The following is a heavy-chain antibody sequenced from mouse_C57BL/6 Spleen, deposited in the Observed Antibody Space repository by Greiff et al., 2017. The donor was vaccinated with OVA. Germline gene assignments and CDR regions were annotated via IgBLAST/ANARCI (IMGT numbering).Heavy chain of an antibody. CDR1: GYAFTNYL. Sequence: QVQLQQSGAELVRPGTSVKVSCKASGYAFTNYLIEWVKQRPGQGLEWIGVINPGSGGTNYNEKFKGKATLTADKSSSTAYMQLSSLTSEDSAVYFCARAPFTTVVATEDAMDYWGQGTSVTVSS. CDR2: INPGSGGT. D-gene: IGHD1-1*01. J-gene: IGHJ4*01. CDR3: ARAPFTTVVATEDAMDY. V-gene: IGHV1-54*01.